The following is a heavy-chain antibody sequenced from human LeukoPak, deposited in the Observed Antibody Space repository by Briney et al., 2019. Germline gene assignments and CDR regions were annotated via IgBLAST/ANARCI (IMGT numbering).Heavy chain of an antibody. V-gene: IGHV3-23*01. CDR2: ISGSGGST. D-gene: IGHD2-15*01. CDR3: AKKDIVVVVAATPSSFDY. Sequence: GGSLRLSCAASGFTFSNYAMSWVRQAPGKGLEWVSVISGSGGSTYYVDSVQGRFTISRDNSKNTLYQQMNSLRAEDTAVYYCAKKDIVVVVAATPSSFDYWGQGTLVTVSS. CDR1: GFTFSNYA. J-gene: IGHJ4*02.